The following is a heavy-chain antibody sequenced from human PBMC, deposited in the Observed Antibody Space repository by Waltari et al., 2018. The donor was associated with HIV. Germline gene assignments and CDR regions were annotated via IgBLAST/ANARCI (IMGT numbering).Heavy chain of an antibody. Sequence: QVQLQESGPGLVKPSETLSRTCIGSGGSISSYYWSWIRQPPGKGLEWIAYIYYSGSINYNPSFNSRVTVSVDTSKNQFSLKLTSVTAADSAVYYCARGPWTPRDNSFSFDSWGQGTLVTVSS. CDR3: ARGPWTPRDNSFSFDS. CDR2: IYYSGSI. V-gene: IGHV4-59*01. CDR1: GGSISSYY. J-gene: IGHJ4*02. D-gene: IGHD1-20*01.